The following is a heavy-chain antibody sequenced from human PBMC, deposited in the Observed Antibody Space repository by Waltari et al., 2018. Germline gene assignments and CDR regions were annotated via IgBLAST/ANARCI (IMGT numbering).Heavy chain of an antibody. CDR3: AAVQEMAPDY. D-gene: IGHD5-12*01. CDR1: GFPFSRHW. CDR2: ISPDGGDR. Sequence: EVQLVESGGGLVQPGGSLRLSCSASGFPFSRHWMHWVRQAPGKGLGWVSRISPDGGDRIYADSVKGRFTISRDNARNTLFLQMSSLRIEDTAIYHCAAVQEMAPDYWGQGTLVTVSS. V-gene: IGHV3-74*01. J-gene: IGHJ4*02.